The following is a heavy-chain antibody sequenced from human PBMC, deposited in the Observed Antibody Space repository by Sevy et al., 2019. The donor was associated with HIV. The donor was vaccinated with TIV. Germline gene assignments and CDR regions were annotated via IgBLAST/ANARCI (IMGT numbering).Heavy chain of an antibody. CDR1: GYTLTELS. D-gene: IGHD3-10*01. CDR3: ALGRYGSGSYYNDFDY. J-gene: IGHJ4*02. CDR2: FDPEDGET. Sequence: ASVKVSCKVSGYTLTELSMHWVRQAPGKGLAWMGGFDPEDGETIYEQKFQGRVTMTEDTSTDTAYMELSSLRSEDTAVYYCALGRYGSGSYYNDFDYWGQGTLVTVSS. V-gene: IGHV1-24*01.